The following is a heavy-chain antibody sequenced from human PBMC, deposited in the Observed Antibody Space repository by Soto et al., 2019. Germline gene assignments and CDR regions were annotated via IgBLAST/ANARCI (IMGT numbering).Heavy chain of an antibody. CDR1: GFSVSSSY. D-gene: IGHD2-15*01. CDR3: ARISGEGGSAAAHFDY. CDR2: IYSGGDT. V-gene: IGHV3-66*01. J-gene: IGHJ4*02. Sequence: GGSLRLSCAASGFSVSSSYMSWVRQAPGKGLEWVSVIYSGGDTYYADSVKGRFTISRHNSKNRMDLQLNSLRAEDTAVYYCARISGEGGSAAAHFDYWGQGTLVTVSS.